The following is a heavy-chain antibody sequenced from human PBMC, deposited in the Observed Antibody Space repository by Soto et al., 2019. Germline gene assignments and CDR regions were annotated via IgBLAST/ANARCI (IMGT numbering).Heavy chain of an antibody. V-gene: IGHV1-18*01. CDR1: GYTFTSYG. J-gene: IGHJ3*02. CDR2: ISAYNGNT. CDR3: ARELKVSSSWFDPDDAFDI. D-gene: IGHD6-13*01. Sequence: QVQLVQSGAEVKKPGASVKVSCKASGYTFTSYGISWVRQAPGQGLEWMGWISAYNGNTNYAQKLQGRVTMTTDTSTSTAYMELRSLRSDDTAVYYCARELKVSSSWFDPDDAFDIWGQGTMVTVSS.